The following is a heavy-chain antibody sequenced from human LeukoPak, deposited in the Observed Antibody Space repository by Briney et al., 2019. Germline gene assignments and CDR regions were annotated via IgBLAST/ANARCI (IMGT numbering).Heavy chain of an antibody. D-gene: IGHD3-10*01. J-gene: IGHJ6*02. V-gene: IGHV3-13*01. CDR3: ARTSMVRGVQGSTGMDV. Sequence: PGGSLRLSCAASGFTFSSYDMHWVRQATGKGLEWVSAIGTAGDTYYPGSVKGRFTISRENAKNSLYLQMNSLRAGDTAVYYCARTSMVRGVQGSTGMDVWGQGTTVTVSS. CDR1: GFTFSSYD. CDR2: IGTAGDT.